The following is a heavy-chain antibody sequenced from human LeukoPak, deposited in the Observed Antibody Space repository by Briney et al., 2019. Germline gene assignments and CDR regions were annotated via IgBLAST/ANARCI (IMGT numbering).Heavy chain of an antibody. CDR3: ARILTCSGWFEDY. Sequence: QTGGSLRLSCAASGFTFSTYNMNWVRQAPGKGLEWVSSISGTGSSTYYTDSVKGRFTITRDNAKNSLYLQMNSLRAEDTAVYYCARILTCSGWFEDYWGQGTLVTVSS. J-gene: IGHJ4*02. CDR2: ISGTGSST. V-gene: IGHV3-48*01. CDR1: GFTFSTYN. D-gene: IGHD6-19*01.